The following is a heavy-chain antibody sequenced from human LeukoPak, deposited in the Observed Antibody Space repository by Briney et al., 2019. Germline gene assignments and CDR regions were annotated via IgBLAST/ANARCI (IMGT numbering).Heavy chain of an antibody. CDR2: VNTKGET. Sequence: SETLSLTCTVSGVSMSAFQWSWVRQSPEKGLEWIGCVNTKGETNYNPSPKSRVITSVDTSKSQFSLRLTSVTAADTAVYYCATSNDAKIAPSDHWGQGALVTVSS. D-gene: IGHD2-8*01. CDR3: ATSNDAKIAPSDH. V-gene: IGHV4-4*09. CDR1: GVSMSAFQ. J-gene: IGHJ4*02.